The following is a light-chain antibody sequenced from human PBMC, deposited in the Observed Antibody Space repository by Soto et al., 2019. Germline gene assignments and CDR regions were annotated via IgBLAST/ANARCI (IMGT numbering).Light chain of an antibody. CDR2: MNN. Sequence: QSVLTQPPSASGSPGQRVTISCSGSTSNIGSNYVYWYQQLPGTAPKLLIYMNNQRPSGVPDRFSGSKSGTSASLAISGLRSKDEADYYCAAWDDSLSGRVFGGGTKLTVL. J-gene: IGLJ2*01. V-gene: IGLV1-47*01. CDR1: TSNIGSNY. CDR3: AAWDDSLSGRV.